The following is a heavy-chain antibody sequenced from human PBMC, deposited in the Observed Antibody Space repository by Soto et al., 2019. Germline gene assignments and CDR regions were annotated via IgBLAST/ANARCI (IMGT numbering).Heavy chain of an antibody. CDR2: ISAYNGNT. Sequence: ASVKVSCKASGYTFTSYGISWVRQAPGQGLEWMGWISAYNGNTNYAQKLQGRVTMTTDTSTSTAYMELRSLRSDDTAVYYCARVKAPATKDSSSGRWFDPWGQGTLVTVSS. CDR1: GYTFTSYG. CDR3: ARVKAPATKDSSSGRWFDP. J-gene: IGHJ5*02. D-gene: IGHD6-6*01. V-gene: IGHV1-18*01.